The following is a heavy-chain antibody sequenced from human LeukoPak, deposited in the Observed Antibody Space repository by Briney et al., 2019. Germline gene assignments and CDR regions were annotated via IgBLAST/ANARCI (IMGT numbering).Heavy chain of an antibody. CDR2: ISSSSSYI. CDR3: ARGYDYVWGSYRSLGWYFDL. Sequence: GGSLRLSCAASGFTFSSYSMNWVRQAPGKGLEWVSSISSSSSYIYYADSVKGRFTISRDNAKNSLYLQMNSLRAEDTALYYCARGYDYVWGSYRSLGWYFDLWGRGTLVTVSS. CDR1: GFTFSSYS. V-gene: IGHV3-21*04. J-gene: IGHJ2*01. D-gene: IGHD3-16*02.